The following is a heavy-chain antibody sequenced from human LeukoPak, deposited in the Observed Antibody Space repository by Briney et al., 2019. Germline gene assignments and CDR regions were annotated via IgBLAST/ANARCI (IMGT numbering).Heavy chain of an antibody. CDR3: ARDRGPEWWGSFDF. D-gene: IGHD3-16*01. CDR1: GYTFTSYY. J-gene: IGHJ4*02. Sequence: GASVKVSCKASGYTFTSYYMHWVRQAPGQGLEWMGIINPSGGSTSYAQKFQGRVTMTRDTSSGTVYMELSSLRPDDTAIYYCARDRGPEWWGSFDFWGQGTPVTVSS. CDR2: INPSGGST. V-gene: IGHV1-46*01.